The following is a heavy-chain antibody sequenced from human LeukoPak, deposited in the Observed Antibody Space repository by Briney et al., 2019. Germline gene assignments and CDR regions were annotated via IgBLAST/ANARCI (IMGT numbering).Heavy chain of an antibody. Sequence: PSETLSLTCTVSGGSVSSSSYYWSWIRQPPEKGLEWIGYIYYSGTTNYNPSLKSRVTISVDTSKNQFSLKLSSVTAADTAVYYCARRSPTYYYYYGMDVWGQGTTVTVSS. J-gene: IGHJ6*02. CDR3: ARRSPTYYYYYGMDV. CDR2: IYYSGTT. V-gene: IGHV4-61*01. CDR1: GGSVSSSSYY.